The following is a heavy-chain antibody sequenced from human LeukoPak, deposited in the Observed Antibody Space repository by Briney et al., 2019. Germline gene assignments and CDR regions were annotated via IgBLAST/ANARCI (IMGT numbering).Heavy chain of an antibody. CDR1: GFTVSSNY. Sequence: GASLRLSCAASGFTVSSNYMSWVRQDPGKGLEWVSVIYSGGSTYYADSVKGRFTISRDNSKNTPYLQMNSLRAEDTAVYYCARYRYSGSYPLDYWGQGTLVTVSS. J-gene: IGHJ4*02. CDR2: IYSGGST. CDR3: ARYRYSGSYPLDY. D-gene: IGHD1-26*01. V-gene: IGHV3-53*01.